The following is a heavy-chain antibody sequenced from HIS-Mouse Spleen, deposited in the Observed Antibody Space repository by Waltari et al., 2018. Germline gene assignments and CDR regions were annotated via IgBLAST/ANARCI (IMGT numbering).Heavy chain of an antibody. CDR3: AREIPYSSSWYDWYFDL. V-gene: IGHV4-39*07. Sequence: QLQLQESGPGLVKPSETLSLTCIVSGGSISSSSYYWGWIRQPPGKGLEWIGSIYYSGRTYDNPSLKSRVTISVDTSKNQFSLKLSSVTAADTAVYYCAREIPYSSSWYDWYFDLWGRGTLVTVSS. D-gene: IGHD6-13*01. J-gene: IGHJ2*01. CDR1: GGSISSSSYY. CDR2: IYYSGRT.